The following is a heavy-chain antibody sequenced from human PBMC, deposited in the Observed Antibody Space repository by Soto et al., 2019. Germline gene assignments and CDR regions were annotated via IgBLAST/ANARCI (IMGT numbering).Heavy chain of an antibody. CDR1: GYTFTSYD. V-gene: IGHV1-8*01. CDR3: ARAGSYYASGTYGMDV. J-gene: IGHJ6*02. Sequence: QVQLVQSGAEVKKPGASVKVSCKASGYTFTSYDINWVRQATGQGLEWMGWMNPNSGNTGYAQKFQGRVTMTRNTSISTADMELSSVRSADTAVYYCARAGSYYASGTYGMDVWGRGTTVTVSS. D-gene: IGHD3-10*01. CDR2: MNPNSGNT.